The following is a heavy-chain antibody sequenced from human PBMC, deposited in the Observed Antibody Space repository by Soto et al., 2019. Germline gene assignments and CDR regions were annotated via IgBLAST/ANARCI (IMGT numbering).Heavy chain of an antibody. D-gene: IGHD5-18*01. CDR2: IFYSGST. CDR3: ACIFSGGYSYGFYYPGMDV. J-gene: IGHJ6*02. V-gene: IGHV4-39*01. CDR1: GGSISSSSYY. Sequence: PSETLSLTCTVSGGSISSSSYYWGWIRQPPGKGLEWIGSIFYSGSTYYNPSLKSRVTISVDTSKNQFSLKLSSVTAADTAVYYCACIFSGGYSYGFYYPGMDVWGQGTTVTVSS.